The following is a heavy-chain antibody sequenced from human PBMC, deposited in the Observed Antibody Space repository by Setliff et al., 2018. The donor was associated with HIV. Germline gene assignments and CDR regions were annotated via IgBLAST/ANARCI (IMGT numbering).Heavy chain of an antibody. J-gene: IGHJ4*02. Sequence: SETLSLTCTVSGDSISTDYWTWIRQHPGKGLEWIGYSYNSASTSYNPSLKSRVTISVDTSKNQFSLKLSSVTAADTAVYYCAGHSPSDYWGQGTLVTVSS. CDR3: AGHSPSDY. CDR1: GDSISTDY. V-gene: IGHV4-59*08. CDR2: SYNSAST.